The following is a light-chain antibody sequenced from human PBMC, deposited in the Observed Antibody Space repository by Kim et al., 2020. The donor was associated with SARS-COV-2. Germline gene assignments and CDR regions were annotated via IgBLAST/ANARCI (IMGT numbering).Light chain of an antibody. CDR1: QTISNK. CDR3: QQYYNWPPYT. J-gene: IGKJ2*01. CDR2: GAS. V-gene: IGKV3D-15*01. Sequence: EIVMTQSPATLSVSPGERVTLSCRASQTISNKLAWYQQIPGQAPRLLMYGASTRATGIAARFSDTGSGTEFTLTITSLQSEDFAVYYCQQYYNWPPYTFGQGTKLEI.